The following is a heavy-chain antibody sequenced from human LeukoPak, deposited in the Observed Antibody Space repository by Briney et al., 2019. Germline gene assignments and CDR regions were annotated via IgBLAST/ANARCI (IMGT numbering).Heavy chain of an antibody. D-gene: IGHD5-18*01. CDR1: GFTFNSYA. Sequence: QPGGSLRLSCAASGFTFNSYALTWVRQAPGKGLESVSTISGSGRSTFYAGSVKGRFTISRDNSKNTLYLQMNSLRAAHTAVYYCAKDRAAMGDFDYWGQGTLLTVSS. J-gene: IGHJ4*02. CDR3: AKDRAAMGDFDY. CDR2: ISGSGRST. V-gene: IGHV3-23*01.